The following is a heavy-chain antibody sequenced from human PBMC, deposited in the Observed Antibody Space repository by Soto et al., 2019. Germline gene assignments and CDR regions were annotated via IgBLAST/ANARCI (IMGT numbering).Heavy chain of an antibody. V-gene: IGHV4-31*03. J-gene: IGHJ4*02. CDR3: ARDRGSGSYDY. Sequence: TSETLSLTCTVSGGSISSGGYYWSWIRQHPGKGLEWIGYIYYSGSTYYNPSLKSRVTISVDTSKNQFSLKLSSVTAADTAVYYCARDRGSGSYDYWGQGTLVTVSS. CDR2: IYYSGST. CDR1: GGSISSGGYY. D-gene: IGHD1-26*01.